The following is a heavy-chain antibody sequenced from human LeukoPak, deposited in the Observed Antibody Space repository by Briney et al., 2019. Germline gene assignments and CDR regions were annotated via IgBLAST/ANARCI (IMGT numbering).Heavy chain of an antibody. CDR3: ARRLYYYGSGARGFDY. CDR2: IYYSGST. V-gene: IGHV4-39*07. D-gene: IGHD3-10*01. J-gene: IGHJ4*02. Sequence: SETLSLTCTVSGGSISSSSYYWGWIRQPPGKGLEWIGSIYYSGSTNYNPSLKSRVTISVDTSKNQFSLKLSSVTAADTAVYYCARRLYYYGSGARGFDYWGQGTLVTVSS. CDR1: GGSISSSSYY.